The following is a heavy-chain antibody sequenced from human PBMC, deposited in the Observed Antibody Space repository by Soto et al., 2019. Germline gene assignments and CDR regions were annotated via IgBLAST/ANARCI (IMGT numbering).Heavy chain of an antibody. Sequence: QVQLVQSGAEVKKPGASVKVSCKTSGYTFTSYDINWVRQATGQGPEWMGWMKARNGNIGYAQKFQSRATMTTSTSISTAYMELSSLISEDTAVYYCARYPFSTWRYFDNGGQGTLVTVSP. J-gene: IGHJ4*02. CDR3: ARYPFSTWRYFDN. D-gene: IGHD2-2*01. V-gene: IGHV1-8*01. CDR2: MKARNGNI. CDR1: GYTFTSYD.